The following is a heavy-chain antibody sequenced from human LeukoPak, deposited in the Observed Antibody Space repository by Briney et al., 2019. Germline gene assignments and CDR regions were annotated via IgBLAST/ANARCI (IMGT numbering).Heavy chain of an antibody. D-gene: IGHD2-2*01. J-gene: IGHJ5*02. CDR3: ARDSRPYCSSTSCANWFDP. Sequence: ASVKVSCKASGYTFTTYGISWVRQAPGQGLEWMGWITTYSGNTYYAQKLQGRVTMTTDTSTSTAYMELRSLRSDDTAVYYCARDSRPYCSSTSCANWFDPWGQGTLVTVSS. CDR2: ITTYSGNT. CDR1: GYTFTTYG. V-gene: IGHV1-18*01.